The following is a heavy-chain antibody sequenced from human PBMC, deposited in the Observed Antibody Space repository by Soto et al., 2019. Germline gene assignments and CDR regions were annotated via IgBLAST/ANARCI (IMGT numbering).Heavy chain of an antibody. Sequence: QVQLVQSGAEVKKPGSSVKVSCKASGGTFSSYAISWVRQAPGQGLEWMGGIIPIFGTANYAQKFQGRVTITAEESTSTAYMELSSLRSEDTAVYYCASAGYYGSGSYFWFDPWGQGTLVTVSS. CDR3: ASAGYYGSGSYFWFDP. D-gene: IGHD3-10*01. J-gene: IGHJ5*02. V-gene: IGHV1-69*01. CDR1: GGTFSSYA. CDR2: IIPIFGTA.